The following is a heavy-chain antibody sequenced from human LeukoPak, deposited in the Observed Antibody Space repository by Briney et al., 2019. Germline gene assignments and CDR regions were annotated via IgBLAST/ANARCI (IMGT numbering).Heavy chain of an antibody. CDR2: ITDSGGNT. D-gene: IGHD2-8*01. Sequence: AGGSLRLSCAASGFTFSSYAMSWVRQAPGKGLEWVSAITDSGGNTYYAAPVKGRFTISRDNSKNTLYLHMNSLRAEDTAVYYCARAGHCTNGICYTADFDYWGQGTLVTVSS. CDR1: GFTFSSYA. V-gene: IGHV3-23*01. J-gene: IGHJ4*02. CDR3: ARAGHCTNGICYTADFDY.